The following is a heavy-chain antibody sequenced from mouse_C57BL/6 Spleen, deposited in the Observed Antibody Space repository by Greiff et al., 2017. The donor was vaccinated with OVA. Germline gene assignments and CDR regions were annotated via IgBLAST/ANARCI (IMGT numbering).Heavy chain of an antibody. J-gene: IGHJ4*01. CDR1: GYSFTGYY. Sequence: VQLKESGPELVKPGASVKISCKASGYSFTGYYMNWVKQSPEKSLEWIGEINPSTGGTTYNQKFKAKATLTVDNSSSTAYMQLKSLTSEDSAVYYCARRFYGSSLYYYAMDYWGQGTSVTVSS. D-gene: IGHD1-1*01. CDR3: ARRFYGSSLYYYAMDY. V-gene: IGHV1-42*01. CDR2: INPSTGGT.